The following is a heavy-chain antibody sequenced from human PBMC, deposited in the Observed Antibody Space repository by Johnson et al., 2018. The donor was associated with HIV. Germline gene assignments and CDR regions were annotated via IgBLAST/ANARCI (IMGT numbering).Heavy chain of an antibody. J-gene: IGHJ3*02. CDR2: IRDDGSNK. CDR3: GRDINYSNYVTDAFDI. D-gene: IGHD4-11*01. Sequence: QMHLVESGGGVVQPGGSLRLSCAASGFTFSSYGMHWVRQALGKGLEWVAFIRDDGSNKYYADSVKGRFTISRDSSNNTLYLQMNSLRAEDTAVYYCGRDINYSNYVTDAFDIWGQGTVVTVSS. V-gene: IGHV3-30*02. CDR1: GFTFSSYG.